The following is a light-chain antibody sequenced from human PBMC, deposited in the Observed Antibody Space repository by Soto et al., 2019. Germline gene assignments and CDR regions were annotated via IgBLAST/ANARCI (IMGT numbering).Light chain of an antibody. V-gene: IGLV2-8*01. J-gene: IGLJ2*01. CDR3: SSYEGSNNLL. CDR1: SSNIGGNS. CDR2: EVN. Sequence: QSVMTQPPSVSAAPGQKVTISCSGSSSNIGGNSVSWYQQHPGKVPKLMIYEVNKRPSGVPDRFSGSKSGNTASLTVSGLQAEDEADYYCSSYEGSNNLLFGGGTKLTVL.